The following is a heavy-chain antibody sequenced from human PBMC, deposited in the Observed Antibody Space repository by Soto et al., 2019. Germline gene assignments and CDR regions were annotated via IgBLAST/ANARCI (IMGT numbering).Heavy chain of an antibody. J-gene: IGHJ4*02. CDR2: VIPMLSMS. CDR3: ATSYGSASRAFEY. D-gene: IGHD3-10*01. Sequence: QVQLVQSGAEVKKPGSSVKVSCKASGDTFSYYSVHWVRQAPGLGLEWLGRVIPMLSMSNYAPKFQGRVTISADKPTSTAFMVLSSLRSEDTAMYYCATSYGSASRAFEYWGQGALVTVSS. V-gene: IGHV1-69*02. CDR1: GDTFSYYS.